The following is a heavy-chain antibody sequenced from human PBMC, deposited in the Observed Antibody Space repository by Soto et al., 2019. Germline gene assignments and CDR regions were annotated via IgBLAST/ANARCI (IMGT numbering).Heavy chain of an antibody. Sequence: QVQLVQSGAKVKKPGSSVKVSCKASGGTFSSYAISWVRQAPGQGLEWMGGIIPIFGTANYAQKFQGRVTITADESTSTAYMELSSLRSEDTAVYYCARGRHYYDRLAPRWFDPWGQGTLVTVSS. CDR2: IIPIFGTA. CDR3: ARGRHYYDRLAPRWFDP. V-gene: IGHV1-69*12. J-gene: IGHJ5*02. D-gene: IGHD3-22*01. CDR1: GGTFSSYA.